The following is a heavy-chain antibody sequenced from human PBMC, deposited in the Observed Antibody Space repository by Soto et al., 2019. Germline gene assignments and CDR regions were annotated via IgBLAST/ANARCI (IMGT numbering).Heavy chain of an antibody. CDR3: ARDGSAWYPSEYFYY. J-gene: IGHJ1*01. CDR1: GGSFSGYY. CDR2: INHSGST. V-gene: IGHV4-34*01. D-gene: IGHD6-13*01. Sequence: SETLSLTCAVYGGSFSGYYWSWIRQPPGKGLEWIGEINHSGSTNYNPSLKSRVTISVDTSKNQFSLKLSSVTAADTAVYYCARDGSAWYPSEYFYYWGQGTLVTVSS.